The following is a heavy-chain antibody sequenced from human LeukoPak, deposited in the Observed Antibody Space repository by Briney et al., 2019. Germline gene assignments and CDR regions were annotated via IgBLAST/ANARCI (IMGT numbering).Heavy chain of an antibody. J-gene: IGHJ4*02. CDR3: ATESSYGSGSYQVDY. D-gene: IGHD3-10*01. CDR1: GGSISSGDYY. CDR2: IYYSGST. V-gene: IGHV4-30-4*01. Sequence: SETLSLTCTVSGGSISSGDYYWSWIRQPPGKGLEWIGYIYYSGSTYYNPSLKSRVTISVDTSKNQFSLKLSSVTAADTAVYYCATESSYGSGSYQVDYWGQGTLVTVSS.